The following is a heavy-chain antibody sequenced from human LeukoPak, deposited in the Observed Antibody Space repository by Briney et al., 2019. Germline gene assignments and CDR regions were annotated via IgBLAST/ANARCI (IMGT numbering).Heavy chain of an antibody. D-gene: IGHD1-7*01. J-gene: IGHJ3*02. Sequence: SETLSLTCAVSGGSISSGGSSWSWIRQPPGKGLEWIGYIYHSGSTYYNPSLKSRVTISVDRSKNQFSLELSSVTAADTAVYYCARSRRELRAAFDIWGQGTMVTVSS. CDR1: GGSISSGGSS. V-gene: IGHV4-30-2*01. CDR3: ARSRRELRAAFDI. CDR2: IYHSGST.